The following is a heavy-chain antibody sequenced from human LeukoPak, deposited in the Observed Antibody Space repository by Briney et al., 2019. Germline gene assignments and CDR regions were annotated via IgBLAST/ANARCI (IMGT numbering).Heavy chain of an antibody. CDR3: ARDVGGSLDY. V-gene: IGHV3-9*01. Sequence: GGSLRLSCAASGFSFDDYGMHWVRQAPGKGLEWVSGISWNSGRIGYADSVKGRFTISRDNAQNSVYLQMSSLRGEDTAVYYCARDVGGSLDYWGQGTLVTVSS. J-gene: IGHJ4*02. CDR1: GFSFDDYG. D-gene: IGHD1-26*01. CDR2: ISWNSGRI.